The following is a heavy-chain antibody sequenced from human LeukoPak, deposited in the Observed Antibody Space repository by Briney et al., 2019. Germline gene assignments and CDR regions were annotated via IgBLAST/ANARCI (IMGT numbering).Heavy chain of an antibody. CDR3: AKYYYDSSGPIGGDY. D-gene: IGHD3-22*01. J-gene: IGHJ4*02. CDR1: GYTFTGYY. CDR2: INPNSGGT. Sequence: ASVKVSCKASGYTFTGYYMHWVRQAPGQGLEWMGWINPNSGGTNYAQKFQGRVTMTRDTSISTAYMELSRLRSDDTAVYYCAKYYYDSSGPIGGDYWGQGTLVTVSS. V-gene: IGHV1-2*02.